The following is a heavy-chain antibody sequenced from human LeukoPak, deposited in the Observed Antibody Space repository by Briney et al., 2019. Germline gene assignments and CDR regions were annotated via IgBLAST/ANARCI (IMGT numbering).Heavy chain of an antibody. V-gene: IGHV3-23*01. CDR1: GFTLSSYA. D-gene: IGHD3-10*01. CDR3: ARFTYGSGSYYYYYYYMDV. CDR2: TSSSDAGT. J-gene: IGHJ6*03. Sequence: PGGSLRLSCAASGFTLSSYAMSWVRQAPGKGLEWVAATSSSDAGTSHADSVRGRFTITRDNAKNSLYLQMNSLRAEDTAVYYCARFTYGSGSYYYYYYYMDVGGKGTTVTISS.